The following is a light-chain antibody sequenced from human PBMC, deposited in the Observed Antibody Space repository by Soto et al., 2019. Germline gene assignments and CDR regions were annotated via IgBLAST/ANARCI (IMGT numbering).Light chain of an antibody. CDR2: EVS. J-gene: IGLJ1*01. CDR1: SSDVGGYNY. Sequence: QSVRTQPASVSGSPGQSITISCTGTSSDVGGYNYFSWYQQHPGKAPKLMIYEVSNRPSGVSNRFSGSKSGNTASLTISGLQAEDEADYYCSSYTSSSTRVFGPGTKVTV. V-gene: IGLV2-14*01. CDR3: SSYTSSSTRV.